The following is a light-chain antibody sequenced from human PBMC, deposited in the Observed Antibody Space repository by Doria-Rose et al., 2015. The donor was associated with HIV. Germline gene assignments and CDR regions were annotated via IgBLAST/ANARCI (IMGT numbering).Light chain of an antibody. CDR3: QQFNTYPLT. CDR2: VAS. J-gene: IGKJ4*01. CDR1: QAISTY. Sequence: TQSPSFLSASVGDRVTISCRASQAISTYLAWYQHKPGKVPKLLIYVASTLQSGVPSRFSSSGSGTQFTLTISRLQPEDFATYYCQQFNTYPLTFGGGTKVEIK. V-gene: IGKV1-9*01.